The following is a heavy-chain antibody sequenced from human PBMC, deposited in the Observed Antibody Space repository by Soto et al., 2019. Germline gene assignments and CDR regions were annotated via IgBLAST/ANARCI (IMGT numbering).Heavy chain of an antibody. V-gene: IGHV3-72*01. CDR3: ARWVSRSADN. J-gene: IGHJ4*02. CDR2: TKNKDNRYTT. CDR1: GFTLSDHY. D-gene: IGHD1-26*01. Sequence: EVQLVESGGGLVQPGGSLRLSCAASGFTLSDHYMDWVHQAPGKGLEWVDRTKNKDNRYTTEYAASVNGRFTISRDDSKNSLYLQMHSLKTEDKAVYYGARWVSRSADNWGQGTLVTVSS.